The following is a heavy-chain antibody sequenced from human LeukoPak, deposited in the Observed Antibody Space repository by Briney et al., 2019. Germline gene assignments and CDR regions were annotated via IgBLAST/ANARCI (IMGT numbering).Heavy chain of an antibody. J-gene: IGHJ4*02. D-gene: IGHD6-13*01. CDR2: IIPIFGTA. V-gene: IGHV1-69*13. CDR1: GGTFSSYA. Sequence: SVKVSCKASGGTFSSYAISWVRQAPGQGLEWMGGIIPIFGTANYAQKFQGRVTITADESTSTAYMELSSLRSEDTAVYYCASGGIAAAGTSLIGVFDYWGQGTLVTVSS. CDR3: ASGGIAAAGTSLIGVFDY.